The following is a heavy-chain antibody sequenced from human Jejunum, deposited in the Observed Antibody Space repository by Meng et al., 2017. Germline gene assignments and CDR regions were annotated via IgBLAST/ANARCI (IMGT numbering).Heavy chain of an antibody. CDR2: INDSGST. CDR1: GGSISDYY. Sequence: QVKLQQGGAGLLKPSETLSLTCAVYGGSISDYYWTWIRQPPGKGLVGIGEINDSGSTNYNPSLKSRVTISVDTSKSQFYLRVSSVTAADTAVYYCARGNEYSNYGADFWGQGTLVTVSS. V-gene: IGHV4-34*01. J-gene: IGHJ4*02. D-gene: IGHD4-11*01. CDR3: ARGNEYSNYGADF.